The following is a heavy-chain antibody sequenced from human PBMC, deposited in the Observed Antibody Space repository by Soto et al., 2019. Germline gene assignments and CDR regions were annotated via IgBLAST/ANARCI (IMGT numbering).Heavy chain of an antibody. CDR3: AKGHRITIFPVGFDP. J-gene: IGHJ5*02. V-gene: IGHV3-23*01. Sequence: PGGSLRLSCAASGFTFSSYAMSWVRQAPGKGLEWVSAISGSGGSTYYADSVKGRFTISRDNSKNTLYLQMNSLRAEDTAIYYCAKGHRITIFPVGFDPWGQGTLVTVSS. D-gene: IGHD3-3*01. CDR2: ISGSGGST. CDR1: GFTFSSYA.